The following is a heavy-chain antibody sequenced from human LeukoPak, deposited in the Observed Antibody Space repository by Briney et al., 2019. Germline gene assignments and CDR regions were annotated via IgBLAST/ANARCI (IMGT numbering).Heavy chain of an antibody. V-gene: IGHV3-30*02. Sequence: GGSLRLSCAASGFTFSSYGMHWVRQAPGKGLEWVAFIRYDGSNKYYADSVKGRFTISRDNSKNTLYLQMNSLRAEDTAVYYCAKDHVLAAAGTRGYYYYYMDVWGKGTTVTVSS. CDR1: GFTFSSYG. CDR3: AKDHVLAAAGTRGYYYYYMDV. J-gene: IGHJ6*03. CDR2: IRYDGSNK. D-gene: IGHD6-13*01.